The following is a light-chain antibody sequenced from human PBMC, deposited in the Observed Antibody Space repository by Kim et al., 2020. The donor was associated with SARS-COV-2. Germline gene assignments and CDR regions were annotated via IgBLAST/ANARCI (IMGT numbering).Light chain of an antibody. Sequence: SYELTQPPSVSVSPGQTASITCSGDKSGEKYACWYQQKPGQSPVLVIYQDTKRPSGIPERFSGSNSGNTATLTISGTQAMDEADYYCQTWDSITVVFGGG. J-gene: IGLJ2*01. CDR2: QDT. CDR1: KSGEKY. V-gene: IGLV3-1*01. CDR3: QTWDSITVV.